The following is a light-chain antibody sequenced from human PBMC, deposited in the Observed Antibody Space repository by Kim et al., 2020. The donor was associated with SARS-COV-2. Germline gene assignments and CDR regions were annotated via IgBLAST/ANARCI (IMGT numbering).Light chain of an antibody. V-gene: IGLV3-1*01. J-gene: IGLJ3*02. Sequence: SYELTQPPSVSVSPGQTASITCSGDKLGDKYACWYQQKPGQSPVLVIYQDSKRPSGIPERFSGPNSGNTATLTISGTQAMDEADYYCQAWDNRTAVFGGGNQVAVL. CDR2: QDS. CDR1: KLGDKY. CDR3: QAWDNRTAV.